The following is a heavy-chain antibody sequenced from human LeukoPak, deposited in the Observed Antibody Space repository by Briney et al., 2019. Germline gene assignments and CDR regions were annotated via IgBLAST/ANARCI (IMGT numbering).Heavy chain of an antibody. CDR1: GFTFSSDF. CDR2: ISGSGVSA. Sequence: GGSLRLSCAVSGFTFSSDFMTWVRQAPGKALEWVSTISGSGVSAFYADPVKARFTISRDNSKNTLYLHMNHLSAEDTAVYYCAKDSFSSNWGQGTLVTVSS. J-gene: IGHJ4*02. CDR3: AKDSFSSN. V-gene: IGHV3-23*01.